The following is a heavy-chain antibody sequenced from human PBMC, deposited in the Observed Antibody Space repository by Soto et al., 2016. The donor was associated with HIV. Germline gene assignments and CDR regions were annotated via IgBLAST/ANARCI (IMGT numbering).Heavy chain of an antibody. CDR2: ITPYNGNT. D-gene: IGHD3-10*01. Sequence: QVQLVQSGAEVKKPGASVKVSCKASGYTFSTYAISWVRQAPGQGLEWMGWITPYNGNTNYPQKFQGRVTMTTDTSTSTAYMELRSLRSDDTGVYYCGRVLPWFGDSNPLGYGMDVWGQGTTVTVSS. CDR1: GYTFSTYA. V-gene: IGHV1-18*01. CDR3: GRVLPWFGDSNPLGYGMDV. J-gene: IGHJ6*02.